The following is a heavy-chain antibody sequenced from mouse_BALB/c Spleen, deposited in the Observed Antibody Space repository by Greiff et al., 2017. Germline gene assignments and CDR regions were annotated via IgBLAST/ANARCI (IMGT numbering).Heavy chain of an antibody. CDR2: INPSTGYT. V-gene: IGHV1-7*01. Sequence: QVQLQQSGAELAKPGASVKMSCKASGYTFTSYWMHWVKQRPGQGLEWIGYINPSTGYTEYNQKFKDKATLTADKSSSTAYMQLSSLTSEDSAVYYCARKVLYYYAMDYWGQRTSVTVSS. CDR3: ARKVLYYYAMDY. D-gene: IGHD2-3*01. J-gene: IGHJ4*01. CDR1: GYTFTSYW.